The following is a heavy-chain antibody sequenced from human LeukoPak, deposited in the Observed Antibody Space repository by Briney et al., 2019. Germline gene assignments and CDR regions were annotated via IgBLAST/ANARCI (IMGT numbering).Heavy chain of an antibody. Sequence: GGSLRLSCAASGFTFSSYGMHWVRQAPGKGLEWVAVISYDGSNKYYADSVKGRFTISRDNSQNTLYLQMNSLRAEDTAVYYCAKGPPYSSAQYIDYWGQGTLVTVSS. CDR1: GFTFSSYG. CDR3: AKGPPYSSAQYIDY. CDR2: ISYDGSNK. D-gene: IGHD6-25*01. V-gene: IGHV3-30*18. J-gene: IGHJ4*02.